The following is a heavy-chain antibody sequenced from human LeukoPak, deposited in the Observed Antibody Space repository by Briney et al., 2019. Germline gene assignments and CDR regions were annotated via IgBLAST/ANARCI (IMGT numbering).Heavy chain of an antibody. Sequence: PSETLSLTCAVYGGSFSGYYWSWIRQPPGKGLEWIGEINHSGSTNYNPSLKSRVTISVHTSKNQFSLKLSSVTAADTAVYCCARGLSQRRFGIVVVPAANHYFDYWGQGTLVTVTS. J-gene: IGHJ4*02. D-gene: IGHD2-2*01. CDR3: ARGLSQRRFGIVVVPAANHYFDY. CDR2: INHSGST. V-gene: IGHV4-34*01. CDR1: GGSFSGYY.